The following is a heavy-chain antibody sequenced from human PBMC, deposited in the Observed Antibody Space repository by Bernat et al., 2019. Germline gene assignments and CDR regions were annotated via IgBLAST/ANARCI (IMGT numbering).Heavy chain of an antibody. D-gene: IGHD1-14*01. Sequence: EVQLLESGGGLVQAGGSLRLSCAASGFTFSTYGMTWVRLAPGKGLEWVSSISGSGASTFDVDSVKGRFTISRDNSKNTVSLQMNSLRADDTAVYYCARHGAGSNHYHYGMDVWGQGTTVTVSS. J-gene: IGHJ6*02. CDR2: ISGSGAST. CDR1: GFTFSTYG. CDR3: ARHGAGSNHYHYGMDV. V-gene: IGHV3-23*01.